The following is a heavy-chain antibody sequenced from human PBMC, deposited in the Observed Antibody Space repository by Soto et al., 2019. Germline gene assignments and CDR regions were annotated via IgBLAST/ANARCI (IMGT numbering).Heavy chain of an antibody. CDR2: LHSGGDK. CDR1: GIPASSNS. D-gene: IGHD3-10*01. Sequence: EVQLVESGGGLVQPGGSLRLSCAASGIPASSNSMTWVGQAPGKGLGWVSVLHSGGDKSYANSVKGRFTISRHDSTNTLFLQMNSLTPEDTAVYYCARDGPYYYASRMDVWGQGTTVTVSS. CDR3: ARDGPYYYASRMDV. J-gene: IGHJ6*02. V-gene: IGHV3-53*04.